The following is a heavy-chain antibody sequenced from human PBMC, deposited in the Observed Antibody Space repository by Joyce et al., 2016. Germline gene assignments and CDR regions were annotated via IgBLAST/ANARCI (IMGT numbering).Heavy chain of an antibody. Sequence: EVQLVESGGGLVQPGGSLTLSCAASGFSFSDYNMNWVRQAPGKGLEWVAYISRNSETTYYADSVKGRFKISRDNAKNSLFLQMHNLRDEDTAVYCCAGERSGGRSAEYFQHWGQGIVVTVS. V-gene: IGHV3-48*02. CDR1: GFSFSDYN. J-gene: IGHJ1*01. D-gene: IGHD6-25*01. CDR2: ISRNSETT. CDR3: AGERSGGRSAEYFQH.